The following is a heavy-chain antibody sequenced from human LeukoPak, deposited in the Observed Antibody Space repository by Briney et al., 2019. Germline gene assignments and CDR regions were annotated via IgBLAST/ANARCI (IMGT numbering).Heavy chain of an antibody. Sequence: GGALRHSCAASGFTFSSYGMHGVRQDPGKGLEWVAVISYDGSNKYYADSVKGRFTISRDNSKNTLYLQMNSLRAEDTGVYYCAKDLAARYYDFWSGYYGTDGDFDIWGQGTMVTVSS. CDR3: AKDLAARYYDFWSGYYGTDGDFDI. CDR1: GFTFSSYG. CDR2: ISYDGSNK. D-gene: IGHD3-3*01. V-gene: IGHV3-30*18. J-gene: IGHJ3*02.